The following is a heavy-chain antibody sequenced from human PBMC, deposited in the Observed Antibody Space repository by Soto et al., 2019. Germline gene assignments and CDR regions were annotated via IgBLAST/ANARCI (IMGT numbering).Heavy chain of an antibody. V-gene: IGHV3-23*01. D-gene: IGHD6-13*01. J-gene: IGHJ6*02. CDR3: ARERSLSSSWYYYYGMDA. CDR1: GFTFSTYA. Sequence: PGGSLRLSCAASGFTFSTYAMSWVRQAPGKGLEWVSGITGSGVSTYYAGSVKGRFTISRDNSKNILYLQMNSLRAEDTAVYYCARERSLSSSWYYYYGMDAWGQGTTVTVSS. CDR2: ITGSGVST.